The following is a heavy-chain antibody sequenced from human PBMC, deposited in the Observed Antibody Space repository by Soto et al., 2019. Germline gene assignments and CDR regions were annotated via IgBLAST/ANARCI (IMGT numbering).Heavy chain of an antibody. D-gene: IGHD1-26*01. Sequence: PGGSLRLSCAASGFDFSSYGMHWVRQTPATGLEREAVVVLYDGGRYYADSLKGRFTISRDNSKKLLYLQMDSLRAEDTALYYCAREPVGPDYAMDVWGQGTTVTVSS. CDR3: AREPVGPDYAMDV. CDR2: VVLYDGGR. V-gene: IGHV3-33*01. CDR1: GFDFSSYG. J-gene: IGHJ6*02.